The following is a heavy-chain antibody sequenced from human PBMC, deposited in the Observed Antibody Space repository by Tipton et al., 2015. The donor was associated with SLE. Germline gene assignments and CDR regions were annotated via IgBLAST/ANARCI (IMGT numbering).Heavy chain of an antibody. D-gene: IGHD5-24*01. Sequence: SLRLPCAASGFTFSSYAMHWVRQAPGKGLEWVAVISYDGSNKYYADSVKGRFTISRDNSKNTLYLQMNSLRAEDTAVYYCARGRWLQLRAFDIWGQGTMVTVSS. CDR2: ISYDGSNK. J-gene: IGHJ3*02. CDR3: ARGRWLQLRAFDI. V-gene: IGHV3-30-3*01. CDR1: GFTFSSYA.